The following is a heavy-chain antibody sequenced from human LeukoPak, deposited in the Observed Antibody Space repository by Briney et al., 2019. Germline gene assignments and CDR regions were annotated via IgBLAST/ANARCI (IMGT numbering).Heavy chain of an antibody. CDR2: ISSSSSYI. Sequence: PGGSLRLSCAASGFTFSSYSMNWVRQAPGKGLEWVSSISSSSSYIYYADSVKGRFTISRDNAKNSLYLQMNSLRAEDTAVYYCARAPPQWGSSDYWGQGTLVTVSS. CDR3: ARAPPQWGSSDY. D-gene: IGHD3-16*01. CDR1: GFTFSSYS. V-gene: IGHV3-21*01. J-gene: IGHJ4*02.